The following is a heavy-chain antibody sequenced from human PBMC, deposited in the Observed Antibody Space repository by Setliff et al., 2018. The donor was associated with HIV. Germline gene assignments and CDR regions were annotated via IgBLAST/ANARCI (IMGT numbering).Heavy chain of an antibody. Sequence: EASVKVSCKGSGYTFTDYYLHWVQQAPGKGHEWMGRVDPEGGETRYAEKFQGRVTMTADTSTDTAYMELSSVRSEDTAVYYCATEGPPPRTSDFEYWGQGTLVTVSS. CDR3: ATEGPPPRTSDFEY. D-gene: IGHD1-1*01. CDR1: GYTFTDYY. V-gene: IGHV1-69-2*01. CDR2: VDPEGGET. J-gene: IGHJ4*02.